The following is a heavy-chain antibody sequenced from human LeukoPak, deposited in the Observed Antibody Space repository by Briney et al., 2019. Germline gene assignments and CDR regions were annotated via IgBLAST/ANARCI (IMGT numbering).Heavy chain of an antibody. Sequence: GGSLRLSCAASGFTFSSYSMNWVRQAPGKGLEWVSSISSSSSYIYYADSVKGRFTISRDNAKSSLYLQMNSLRAEDTAVYYCARVVRYCSSTSCPYGMDVWGQGTTVTVSS. D-gene: IGHD2-2*01. CDR2: ISSSSSYI. J-gene: IGHJ6*02. CDR1: GFTFSSYS. CDR3: ARVVRYCSSTSCPYGMDV. V-gene: IGHV3-21*01.